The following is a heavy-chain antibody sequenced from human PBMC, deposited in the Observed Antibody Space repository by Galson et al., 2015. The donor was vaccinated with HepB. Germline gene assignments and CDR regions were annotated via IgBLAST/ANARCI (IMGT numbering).Heavy chain of an antibody. Sequence: SLRLSCAASGFTFSSYWMHWVRQAPGKGLVWVSRINSDGSSTSYADSVKGRFTISRDNAKNTLYLQMNSLRAEDTAVYYCARDKDQKVKYCSGGSCWYNWFDPWGQGTLVTVSS. CDR2: INSDGSST. J-gene: IGHJ5*02. CDR3: ARDKDQKVKYCSGGSCWYNWFDP. CDR1: GFTFSSYW. D-gene: IGHD2-15*01. V-gene: IGHV3-74*01.